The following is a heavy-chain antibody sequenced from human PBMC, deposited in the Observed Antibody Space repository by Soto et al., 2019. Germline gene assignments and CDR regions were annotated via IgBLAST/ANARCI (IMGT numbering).Heavy chain of an antibody. CDR2: IDSGGSRT. D-gene: IGHD1-1*01. V-gene: IGHV3-21*01. Sequence: EAHLVESGGGLVKPGGSLRLSCEASAFTFGSNTMNWVRQAPGKGLEWVSSIDSGGSRTFYADTVKGRFTISRDNAKSSLFLQMNSLRAEDTAVYFCTREVQPGVRREYDYWGQGTLVTVSS. J-gene: IGHJ4*02. CDR3: TREVQPGVRREYDY. CDR1: AFTFGSNT.